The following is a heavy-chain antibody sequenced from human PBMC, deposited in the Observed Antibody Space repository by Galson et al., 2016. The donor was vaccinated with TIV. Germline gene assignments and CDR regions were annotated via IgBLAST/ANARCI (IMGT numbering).Heavy chain of an antibody. CDR3: AREFYDVLTGPINFYYGMDI. Sequence: NPSLESRVTLSIDTSKSQFSLQLSSVTAADTAVYYCAREFYDVLTGPINFYYGMDIWGQGTTVTVS. J-gene: IGHJ6*02. V-gene: IGHV4-4*06. D-gene: IGHD3-9*01.